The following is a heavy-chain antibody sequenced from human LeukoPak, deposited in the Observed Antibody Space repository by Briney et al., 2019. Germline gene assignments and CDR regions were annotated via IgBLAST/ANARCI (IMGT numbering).Heavy chain of an antibody. V-gene: IGHV4-4*02. D-gene: IGHD6-13*01. CDR1: GGSISSSNW. CDR3: ARLWGSSWSAEYFQH. CDR2: IYHSGST. Sequence: SGTLSLTCAVSGGSISSSNWWSWVRQPPGKGLEWIGEIYHSGSTNYNPSLKGRVTISVDKSKNQFSLKLSSVTAADTAVYYCARLWGSSWSAEYFQHWGQGTLVTVSS. J-gene: IGHJ1*01.